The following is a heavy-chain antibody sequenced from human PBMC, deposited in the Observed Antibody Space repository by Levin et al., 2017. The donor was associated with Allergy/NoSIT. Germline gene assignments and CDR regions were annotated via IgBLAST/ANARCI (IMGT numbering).Heavy chain of an antibody. D-gene: IGHD4-23*01. CDR1: GFTFSSYA. Sequence: GGSLRLSCAASGFTFSSYAMHWVRQAPGKGLEWVAVISYDGSNKYYADSVKGRFTISRDNSKNTLYLQMNSLRAEDTAVYYCARDFGGNAFDYWGQGTLVTVSS. J-gene: IGHJ4*02. V-gene: IGHV3-30*04. CDR3: ARDFGGNAFDY. CDR2: ISYDGSNK.